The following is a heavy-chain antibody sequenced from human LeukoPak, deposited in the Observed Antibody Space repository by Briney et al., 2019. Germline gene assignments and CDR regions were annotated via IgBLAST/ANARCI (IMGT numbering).Heavy chain of an antibody. CDR2: ISGSGDDT. V-gene: IGHV3-23*01. D-gene: IGHD6-13*01. CDR3: AKDRIGAGGTYFDY. J-gene: IGHJ4*02. CDR1: GFSFSTYA. Sequence: GGSLRLSCAAFGFSFSTYAMNWVRQAPGKGLEWVSAISGSGDDTYYADSVKGRFTISRDNAKYTLFLQVDSLSAEDTAVYYCAKDRIGAGGTYFDYWGQGTLVTVSS.